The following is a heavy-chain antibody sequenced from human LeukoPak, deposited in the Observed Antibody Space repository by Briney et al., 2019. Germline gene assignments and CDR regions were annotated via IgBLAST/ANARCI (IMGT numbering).Heavy chain of an antibody. CDR1: GFTFSDAW. CDR3: GRGHNGFS. V-gene: IGHV3-69-1*01. J-gene: IGHJ4*02. CDR2: ITPSSNT. Sequence: PGGSLRLSCAASGFTFSDAWMNWVRQAPGKGLEWVSSITPSSNTYYADSVKGRFTISRDNAGNSLSLQMNSLRAEDTAVYLCGRGHNGFSWGQGTLVTVSS. D-gene: IGHD1-1*01.